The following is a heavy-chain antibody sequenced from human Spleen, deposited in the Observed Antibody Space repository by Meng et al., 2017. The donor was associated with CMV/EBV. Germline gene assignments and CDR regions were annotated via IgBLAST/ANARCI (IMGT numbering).Heavy chain of an antibody. J-gene: IGHJ6*02. V-gene: IGHV4-61*02. CDR2: IYPSGST. D-gene: IGHD2-15*01. CDR1: GGSISIGSYY. CDR3: ARGYCSGGSCYYYYGMDV. Sequence: QVQLEESGPDLVKPSQHLSLTCPVSGGSISIGSYYWSWIRQPAGKGLEWIGRIYPSGSTNYNPSLKSRVTISVDTSKNQFSLKLSSVTAADTAVYYCARGYCSGGSCYYYYGMDVWGQGTTVTVSS.